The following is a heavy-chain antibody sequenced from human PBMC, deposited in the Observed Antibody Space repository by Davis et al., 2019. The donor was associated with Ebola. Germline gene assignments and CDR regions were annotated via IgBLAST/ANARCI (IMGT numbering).Heavy chain of an antibody. CDR3: ARDAPLSSGYSSGWFDY. D-gene: IGHD6-19*01. CDR1: AYTFTSCG. CDR2: IIPIFGTA. V-gene: IGHV1-69*13. J-gene: IGHJ4*02. Sequence: SVQVSCKASAYTFTSCGMSWVGQAPGQGREWMGGIIPIFGTANYEQKFQGRVTITADESTSTAYMELSSLRSEDTAVYYCARDAPLSSGYSSGWFDYWGQGTLVTVSS.